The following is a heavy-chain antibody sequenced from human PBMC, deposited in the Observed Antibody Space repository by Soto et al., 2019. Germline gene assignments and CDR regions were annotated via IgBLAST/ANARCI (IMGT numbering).Heavy chain of an antibody. D-gene: IGHD2-2*01. CDR2: IYYSGST. CDR3: TRCLGYCSSTSCYAHWYFDL. J-gene: IGHJ2*01. V-gene: IGHV4-39*01. CDR1: GGSISSSSYY. Sequence: QLQLQESGPGLVKPSETLSLTCTVSGGSISSSSYYWGWIRQPPGKGLEWIGSIYYSGSTYYNPSLKSRVTISVDTSKNQFSLKLSSVTAADTAVYYCTRCLGYCSSTSCYAHWYFDLWGRGTLVTVSS.